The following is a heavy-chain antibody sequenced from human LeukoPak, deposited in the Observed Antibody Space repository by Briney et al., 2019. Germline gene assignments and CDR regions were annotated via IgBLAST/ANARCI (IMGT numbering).Heavy chain of an antibody. CDR3: ATAGIVGATYYGMDV. D-gene: IGHD1-26*01. CDR1: GYTLTELS. V-gene: IGHV1-24*01. Sequence: ASVKVSCKVSGYTLTELSMHWVRQAPGKGLEWMGGFDPEDGETMYAQKFQGRVTMTEDTSTDTVYMALNSLRSDDTAAYYCATAGIVGATYYGMDVWGQGTTVTVSS. J-gene: IGHJ6*02. CDR2: FDPEDGET.